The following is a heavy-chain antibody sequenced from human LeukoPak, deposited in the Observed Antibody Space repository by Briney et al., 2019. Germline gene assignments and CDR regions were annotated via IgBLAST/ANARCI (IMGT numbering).Heavy chain of an antibody. CDR1: GFTFSSYA. J-gene: IGHJ4*02. V-gene: IGHV3-23*01. CDR3: ARDYYDSSGYLTGSDY. Sequence: GGSLRLSCAASGFTFSSYAMSWVRQAPGKGLEWVSAISGSGGSTYYADSVKGRFTISRDNSKNTLYLQMNSLRAEDTAVYYCARDYYDSSGYLTGSDYWGQGTLVTVSS. CDR2: ISGSGGST. D-gene: IGHD3-22*01.